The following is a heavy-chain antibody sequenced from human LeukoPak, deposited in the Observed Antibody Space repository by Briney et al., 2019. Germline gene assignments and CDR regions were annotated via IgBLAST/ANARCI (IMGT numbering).Heavy chain of an antibody. CDR2: INPSGGST. CDR3: ARDGGAYYDFWSGYYGYYYMDV. CDR1: GYTFTGYY. Sequence: VASVKVSCKASGYTFTGYYMHWVRQAPGQGLEWMGIINPSGGSTSYAQKFQGRVTMTRDMSTSTVYMELSSLRSEDTAVYYCARDGGAYYDFWSGYYGYYYMDVWGKGTTVTVSS. V-gene: IGHV1-46*01. D-gene: IGHD3-3*01. J-gene: IGHJ6*03.